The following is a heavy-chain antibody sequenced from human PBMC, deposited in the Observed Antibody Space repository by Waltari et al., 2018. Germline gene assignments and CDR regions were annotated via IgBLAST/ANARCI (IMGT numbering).Heavy chain of an antibody. D-gene: IGHD2-2*01. CDR2: IIPILGIA. Sequence: QVQLVQSGAEVKKPGSSVTVSCKASGGTFSSYALSWLRQAPGQGLEWMGRIIPILGIANYAQKFQGRVTITADKSTSTAYMELSSLRSEDTAVYYCAREYCSSTSCSPYYYYYGMDVWGQGTTVTVSS. CDR3: AREYCSSTSCSPYYYYYGMDV. V-gene: IGHV1-69*09. CDR1: GGTFSSYA. J-gene: IGHJ6*02.